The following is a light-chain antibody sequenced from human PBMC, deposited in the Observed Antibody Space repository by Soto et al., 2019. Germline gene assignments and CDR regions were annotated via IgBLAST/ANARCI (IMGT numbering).Light chain of an antibody. CDR1: QSVSSSY. J-gene: IGKJ5*01. Sequence: EIVLTQSPGTLSLSPGERATLSCRASQSVSSSYLAWYQQKPGQAPRLLIYGASTRATGIPARFSGSGSGTGFTLTISSLQSEDFAVYYCQQYNNWPITFGQGTRLEIK. CDR2: GAS. V-gene: IGKV3-15*01. CDR3: QQYNNWPIT.